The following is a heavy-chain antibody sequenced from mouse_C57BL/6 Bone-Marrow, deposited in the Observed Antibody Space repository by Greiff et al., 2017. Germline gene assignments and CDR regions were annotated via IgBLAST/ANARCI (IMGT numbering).Heavy chain of an antibody. J-gene: IGHJ4*01. CDR1: GYTFTNYW. Sequence: QVQLQQPGAELVKPGASVKLSCKASGYTFTNYWMHWVKQRPGQGLEWIGMMHPNGGSPDYNEKFKSEATLSVGKSSRTAYMDLSSLTSEDSAVYYFARSYDDDDYTMDYCGQGTSVTVSS. CDR3: ARSYDDDDYTMDY. V-gene: IGHV1-64*01. D-gene: IGHD2-4*01. CDR2: MHPNGGSP.